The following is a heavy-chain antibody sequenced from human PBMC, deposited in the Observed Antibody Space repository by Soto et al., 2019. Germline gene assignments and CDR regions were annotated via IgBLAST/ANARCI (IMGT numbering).Heavy chain of an antibody. D-gene: IGHD2-15*01. CDR2: IKQDGSEK. J-gene: IGHJ6*02. Sequence: PGGSMRLSCAASGFTFSSYWMSWVRQAPGKGLEWVANIKQDGSEKYYVDSVKGRFTISRDNAKNSLYLQMNSLRAEDTAVYYCARVAAYCSGGSCYSYYYYGMDVWGQGTTVTVSS. CDR3: ARVAAYCSGGSCYSYYYYGMDV. V-gene: IGHV3-7*03. CDR1: GFTFSSYW.